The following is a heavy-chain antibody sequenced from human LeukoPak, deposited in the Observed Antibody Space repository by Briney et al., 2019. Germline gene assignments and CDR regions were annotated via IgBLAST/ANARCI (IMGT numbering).Heavy chain of an antibody. CDR2: ISSSGNII. CDR3: ARATAADTAMIYFDY. D-gene: IGHD5-18*01. CDR1: GFTFSDYY. V-gene: IGHV3-11*01. Sequence: GGSLRLSCAASGFTFSDYYMSWIRQAPGKGLEWVSYISSSGNIIYSADSVKGRFTISRDNAKNSLYLQINSLRAEDTAVYHCARATAADTAMIYFDYWGQGTLVTVSS. J-gene: IGHJ4*02.